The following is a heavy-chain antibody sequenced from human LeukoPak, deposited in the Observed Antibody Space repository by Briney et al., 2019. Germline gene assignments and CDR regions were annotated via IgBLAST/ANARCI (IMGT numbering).Heavy chain of an antibody. CDR3: ARGIAVARLDAFDI. V-gene: IGHV3-66*01. CDR1: GFTVSSNY. D-gene: IGHD6-19*01. CDR2: IYSGGST. Sequence: GGSLRLSCAASGFTVSSNYMSWVRQAPGKGLEWVSVIYSGGSTYYADSLKGRFTISRDNSKNTLYLQMNSLRAEDTAVYYCARGIAVARLDAFDIWGQGTMVTVSS. J-gene: IGHJ3*02.